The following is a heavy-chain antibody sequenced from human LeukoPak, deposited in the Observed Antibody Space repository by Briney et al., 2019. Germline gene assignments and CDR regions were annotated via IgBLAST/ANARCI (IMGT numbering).Heavy chain of an antibody. Sequence: SQTLSLTLAVSGGSISSGGYSWSWIRQPPGKGLEWIGYIYHSGSTYYNPSLKSRVTISVDRSKNQFSLKLSSVTAADTAVYYCARPQDYFDSSGYFYPGWFDPWGQGTLVTVSS. CDR1: GGSISSGGYS. V-gene: IGHV4-30-2*01. CDR2: IYHSGST. J-gene: IGHJ5*02. CDR3: ARPQDYFDSSGYFYPGWFDP. D-gene: IGHD3-22*01.